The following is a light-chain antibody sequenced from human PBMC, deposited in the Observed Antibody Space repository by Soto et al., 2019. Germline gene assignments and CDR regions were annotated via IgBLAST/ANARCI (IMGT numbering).Light chain of an antibody. V-gene: IGKV1-39*01. J-gene: IGKJ1*01. CDR1: QSISTY. CDR2: DSS. Sequence: DIQMTQSPSTLSGSVGDRITITCRASQSISTYLNWYQQKPGEAPTLLVYDSSTLQSGVPSRFSGSGFGAEFTLIVSSLQPEDFATYYCQQSYSNPTWTFGQGTKVDI. CDR3: QQSYSNPTWT.